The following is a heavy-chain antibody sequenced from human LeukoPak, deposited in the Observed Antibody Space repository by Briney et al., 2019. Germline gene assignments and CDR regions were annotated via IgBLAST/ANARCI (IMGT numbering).Heavy chain of an antibody. CDR2: ISAYNGNT. J-gene: IGHJ4*02. CDR1: RYTFTSYG. D-gene: IGHD3-22*01. V-gene: IGHV1-18*01. Sequence: ASVKVSCKASRYTFTSYGISWVRQAPGQGLEWMGWISAYNGNTNYAQKLQGRVTITTDTSTSTAYMELRSLRSDDTAVYYCARGGYYYDSSGYYSTKRRGIPYDYWGQGTLVTVST. CDR3: ARGGYYYDSSGYYSTKRRGIPYDY.